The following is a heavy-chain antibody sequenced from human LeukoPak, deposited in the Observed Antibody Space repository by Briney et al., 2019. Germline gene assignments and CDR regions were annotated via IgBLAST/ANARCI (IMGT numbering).Heavy chain of an antibody. Sequence: PSETLSLTCAVYGGSFSGYYWNWIRQPPGKGLEWIGEINHSGSTNYNPSLKSRVAISVDTSKNQFSLKLSSVTAADTAVYYCARGLRRKFGVVIIGFDYWGQGTLVTVSS. J-gene: IGHJ4*02. CDR1: GGSFSGYY. CDR3: ARGLRRKFGVVIIGFDY. D-gene: IGHD3-3*01. V-gene: IGHV4-34*01. CDR2: INHSGST.